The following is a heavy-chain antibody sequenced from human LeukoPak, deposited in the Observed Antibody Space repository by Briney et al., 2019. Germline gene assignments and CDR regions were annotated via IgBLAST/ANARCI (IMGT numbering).Heavy chain of an antibody. V-gene: IGHV3-23*01. CDR2: INSNGATT. J-gene: IGHJ4*02. CDR3: AKTTVGYSSGRYPGWPVDY. D-gene: IGHD6-19*01. CDR1: GFTFSIYA. Sequence: RSGGSLRLSCAASGFTFSIYAMSWVRQAPGKGLEWVSVINSNGATTFYANSVKGRFTISRDNSKNTVYLQMNSLRAEDTAVYYCAKTTVGYSSGRYPGWPVDYWGQGTLVTVSS.